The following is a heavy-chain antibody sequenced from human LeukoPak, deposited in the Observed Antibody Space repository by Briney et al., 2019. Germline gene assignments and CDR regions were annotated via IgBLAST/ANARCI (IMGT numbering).Heavy chain of an antibody. V-gene: IGHV1-46*01. D-gene: IGHD3-22*01. CDR2: INHSCGRT. CDR1: GYTFTSYY. J-gene: IGHJ4*02. Sequence: GASVKVSCKESGYTFTSYYMYWVRQAPGQGLERMGIINHSCGRTSYAQKFEGKVTMTRDTSTSTVYMELSSLRSEGTAVYYCARGYYEGFDYWGQGTLVSVSS. CDR3: ARGYYEGFDY.